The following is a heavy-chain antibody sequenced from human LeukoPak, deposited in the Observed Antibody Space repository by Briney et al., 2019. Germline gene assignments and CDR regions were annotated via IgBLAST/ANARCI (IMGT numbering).Heavy chain of an antibody. CDR1: GFTFSTYN. CDR3: ARNPAGIGDY. D-gene: IGHD1-26*01. J-gene: IGHJ4*02. V-gene: IGHV3-48*02. CDR2: ISSGSRII. Sequence: GGSLRLSCAAPGFTFSTYNMNWVRQAPGKWLEWVPFISSGSRIIYYADSVKGRFTVSRDNAKNSLYLQMNSLRDEDTAVYYCARNPAGIGDYWGQGTLVTVSS.